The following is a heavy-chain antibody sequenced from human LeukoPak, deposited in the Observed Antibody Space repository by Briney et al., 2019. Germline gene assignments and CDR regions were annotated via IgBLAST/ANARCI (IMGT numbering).Heavy chain of an antibody. D-gene: IGHD6-19*01. V-gene: IGHV3-30-3*01. J-gene: IGHJ4*02. Sequence: GVSVTLSRAASGFTFSCFWMLWLAPATGNGLEGGADISYDGSNKYYADTGKGRVTISRDNSKNTLYLQMNSLRAEETAVYYCAREEIAVAGPFDSWGQGTLVTVSS. CDR2: ISYDGSNK. CDR1: GFTFSCFW. CDR3: AREEIAVAGPFDS.